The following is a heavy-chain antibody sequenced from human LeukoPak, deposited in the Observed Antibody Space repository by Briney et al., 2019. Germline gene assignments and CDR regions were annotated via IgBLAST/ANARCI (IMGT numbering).Heavy chain of an antibody. CDR1: GFTFSSYE. D-gene: IGHD2-15*01. CDR2: ISSSGSTV. J-gene: IGHJ4*02. V-gene: IGHV3-48*03. Sequence: TGGSLRLSCAASGFTFSSYEMNWVRQAPGKGLEWVSYISSSGSTVYSADSVKGRFTISRDNAKNSLYLQMNSLRAEDTAVYYCARVNQPVLPDYWGQGTLVTVSS. CDR3: ARVNQPVLPDY.